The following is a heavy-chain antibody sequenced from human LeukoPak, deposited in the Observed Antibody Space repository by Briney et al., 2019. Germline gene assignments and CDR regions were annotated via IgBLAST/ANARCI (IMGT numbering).Heavy chain of an antibody. CDR1: GGTFSSNA. Sequence: ASVKVSCKASGGTFSSNAISWVRQAPGQGLEWMGGIMPIFGTANYAQKFQGRVTITAVESTSTAYMELSSLRSEDTAVYYCARIYDSSGYYYFDYWGQGTLVTVSS. D-gene: IGHD3-22*01. CDR3: ARIYDSSGYYYFDY. V-gene: IGHV1-69*13. CDR2: IMPIFGTA. J-gene: IGHJ4*02.